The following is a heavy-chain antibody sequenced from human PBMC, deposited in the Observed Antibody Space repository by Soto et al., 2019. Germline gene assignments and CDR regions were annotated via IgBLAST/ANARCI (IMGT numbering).Heavy chain of an antibody. Sequence: PSETLSLTCTVSGGSISSYYWSWIRQPPGKGLEWIGYIYYSGSTNYNPSLKSRVTISVDTSKNQFSLKLSSVTAADTAVYYCARDPFGLVGGFWFDPWGQGTLVTVSS. J-gene: IGHJ5*02. CDR2: IYYSGST. D-gene: IGHD2-2*01. CDR1: GGSISSYY. CDR3: ARDPFGLVGGFWFDP. V-gene: IGHV4-59*01.